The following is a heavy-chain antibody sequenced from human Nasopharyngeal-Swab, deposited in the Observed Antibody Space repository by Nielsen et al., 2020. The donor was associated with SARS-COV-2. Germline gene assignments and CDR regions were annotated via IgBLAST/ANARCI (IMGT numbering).Heavy chain of an antibody. J-gene: IGHJ4*02. Sequence: WVRQAPGQGLEWMGWISAYNGNTNYAQKLQGRVTMTTDTSTSTAYMELRSLRSDDTAVYYCARDVAIVGATLDNWGQGTLVNVSS. CDR2: ISAYNGNT. V-gene: IGHV1-18*01. CDR3: ARDVAIVGATLDN. D-gene: IGHD1-26*01.